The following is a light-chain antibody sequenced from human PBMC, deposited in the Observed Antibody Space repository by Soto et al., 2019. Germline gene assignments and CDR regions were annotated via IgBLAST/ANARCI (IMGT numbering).Light chain of an antibody. J-gene: IGKJ2*01. Sequence: EIVLTQSPGTLSLSPGERATLSCRASQSVSSNYLAWYQHKPGQTPRLLLYVASSRSTGIPDRFSGSGSVKDFTLTIGRLEPYECAVDYCQQFDRSPYTFAKGTKLEI. CDR3: QQFDRSPYT. CDR1: QSVSSNY. CDR2: VAS. V-gene: IGKV3-20*01.